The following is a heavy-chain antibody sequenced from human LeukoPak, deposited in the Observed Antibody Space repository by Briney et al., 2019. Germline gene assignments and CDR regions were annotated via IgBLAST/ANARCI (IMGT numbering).Heavy chain of an antibody. V-gene: IGHV3-7*03. CDR2: IKQDGSEK. Sequence: PGGSLRLSCAASGFTFSSYWMSWVRQAPGKGLEWAANIKQDGSEKYYVDSVKGRFTISRDNAKNSLYLQMNSLRAEDTAVYYCARFGRAAGGYFDYWGQGTLVTVSS. CDR1: GFTFSSYW. J-gene: IGHJ4*02. D-gene: IGHD6-13*01. CDR3: ARFGRAAGGYFDY.